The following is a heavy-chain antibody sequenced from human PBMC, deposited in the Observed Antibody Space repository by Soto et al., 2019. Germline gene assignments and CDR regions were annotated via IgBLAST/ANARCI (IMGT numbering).Heavy chain of an antibody. CDR3: ARGGGCYVWFDP. CDR1: GYTFTSYA. V-gene: IGHV1-3*05. CDR2: INAGNGNT. J-gene: IGHJ5*02. D-gene: IGHD6-19*01. Sequence: QVQLVQSGAEEKKPGASVKVSCKASGYTFTSYAMHWLRQAPGQRLEWMGWINAGNGNTKYSQKFQGRVTITRDTSSSTAYMELSSLRSEDTAVYYCARGGGCYVWFDPWGQGTLVTVSS.